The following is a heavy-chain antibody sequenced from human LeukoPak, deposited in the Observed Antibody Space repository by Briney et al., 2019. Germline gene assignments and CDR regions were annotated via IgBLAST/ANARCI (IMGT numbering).Heavy chain of an antibody. CDR2: ISGSGGHT. D-gene: IGHD5-24*01. J-gene: IGHJ6*03. CDR1: GITFSSHA. CDR3: AKGGAATMRDGYNYYYYYMEV. V-gene: IGHV3-23*01. Sequence: PGGSLRLSCAAYGITFSSHAMSWVRQAPGKGLEWVSLISGSGGHTYYGDSVKGRFTISRDNSTNRLYLQMNSLRPEDTAVYYCAKGGAATMRDGYNYYYYYMEVWGRGTTVTVSS.